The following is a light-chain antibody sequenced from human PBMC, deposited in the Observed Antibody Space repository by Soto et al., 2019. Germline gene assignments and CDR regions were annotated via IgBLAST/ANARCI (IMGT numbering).Light chain of an antibody. CDR2: EVS. CDR3: TSYAGSNTFV. J-gene: IGLJ1*01. V-gene: IGLV2-8*01. CDR1: SSDVGGYNY. Sequence: QSALTQPASASASPGQAVTITCPGTSSDVGGYNYVSWYQQDPRKAPKLMIYEVSKRPSGVSNRFSGSKSGNTASLTISGLQAEDEADYHCTSYAGSNTFVFGTGTKVTVL.